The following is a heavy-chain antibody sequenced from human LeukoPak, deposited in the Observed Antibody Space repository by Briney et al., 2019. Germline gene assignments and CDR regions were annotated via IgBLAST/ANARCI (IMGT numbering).Heavy chain of an antibody. Sequence: PGGALRLSCAASGFTFSGYAKSWVRQAPGKGLEWVSAIRDSGSSTHYADSVKGRFTTSRDNSKNTLFLQMNSLRAEDTAIYYCAKYGPQDSGSSHFDYWGQGALVTVSS. D-gene: IGHD1-26*01. CDR3: AKYGPQDSGSSHFDY. CDR2: IRDSGSST. J-gene: IGHJ4*02. CDR1: GFTFSGYA. V-gene: IGHV3-23*01.